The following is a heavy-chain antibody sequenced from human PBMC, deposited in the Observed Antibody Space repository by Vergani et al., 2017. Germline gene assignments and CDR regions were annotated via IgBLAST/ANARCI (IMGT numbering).Heavy chain of an antibody. D-gene: IGHD5-12*01. J-gene: IGHJ6*02. V-gene: IGHV3-23*01. CDR2: ISGSGGST. Sequence: EVQLLESGGDLVQPGGSLRLSCAASGFTFNHYAMNWVRQAPGKGLEWVSGISGSGGSTYYAGSVKGRFTISRVSSKNTLYLQMNSLIAGDTAVYYCAKANPRNSGYDYLYYYHAMDVWGQGTTVTVSS. CDR3: AKANPRNSGYDYLYYYHAMDV. CDR1: GFTFNHYA.